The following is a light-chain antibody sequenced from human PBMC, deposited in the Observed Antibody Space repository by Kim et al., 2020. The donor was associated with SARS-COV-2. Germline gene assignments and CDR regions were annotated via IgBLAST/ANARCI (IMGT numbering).Light chain of an antibody. CDR3: NSRDSNNNVL. J-gene: IGLJ2*01. CDR2: GKN. Sequence: VALGQTVRITCQGDSLRSYYATWYQQKPGQAPILVIYGKNNRPSGIPDRFSGSSSGNTASLTITGTQAGDEADYYCNSRDSNNNVLFGGGTRLTFL. CDR1: SLRSYY. V-gene: IGLV3-19*01.